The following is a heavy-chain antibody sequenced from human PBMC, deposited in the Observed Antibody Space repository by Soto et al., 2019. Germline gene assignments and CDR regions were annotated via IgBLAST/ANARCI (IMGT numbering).Heavy chain of an antibody. CDR2: ISYDGSNK. CDR1: GFTFSSYG. CDR3: AKDRPGTADY. D-gene: IGHD3-10*01. J-gene: IGHJ4*02. Sequence: QMQLVESGGGVVQPGRSLRLSCAASGFTFSSYGMHWVRQAPGKGLEWVAVISYDGSNKYYADSVKGRFTISRDNSKNPLYLQMNSLRAEDTAVYSCAKDRPGTADYWGQGTLVTVSS. V-gene: IGHV3-30*18.